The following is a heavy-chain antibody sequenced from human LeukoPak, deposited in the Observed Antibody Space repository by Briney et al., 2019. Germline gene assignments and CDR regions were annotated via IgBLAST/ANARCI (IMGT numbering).Heavy chain of an antibody. V-gene: IGHV3-66*02. CDR1: GFTFSTYY. Sequence: GGSLRLSCAASGFTFSTYYMSWVRQAPGKGLEWVSGIYGGGNSYHAESVTGRFTISRDNSRNTLHLQMNSLRGEDTAVYYCARELTVGATIDYWGQGTLVTVSS. CDR3: ARELTVGATIDY. D-gene: IGHD1-26*01. J-gene: IGHJ4*02. CDR2: IYGGGNS.